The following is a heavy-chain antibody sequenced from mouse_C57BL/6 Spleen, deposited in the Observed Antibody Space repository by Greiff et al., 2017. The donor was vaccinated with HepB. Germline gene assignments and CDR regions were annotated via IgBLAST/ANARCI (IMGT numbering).Heavy chain of an antibody. V-gene: IGHV1-54*01. Sequence: VMLVESGAELVRPGTSVKVSCKASGYAFTNYLIEWVKQRPGQGLEWIGVINPGSGGTNYNEKFKGKATLTADKSSSTAYMQLSSLTSEDSAVYFCARRTAVYYGNYDAMDYWGQGTSVTVSS. CDR1: GYAFTNYL. J-gene: IGHJ4*01. D-gene: IGHD2-1*01. CDR2: INPGSGGT. CDR3: ARRTAVYYGNYDAMDY.